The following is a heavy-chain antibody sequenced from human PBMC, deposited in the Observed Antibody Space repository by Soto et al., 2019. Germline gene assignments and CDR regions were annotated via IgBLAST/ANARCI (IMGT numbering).Heavy chain of an antibody. V-gene: IGHV4-61*01. CDR3: ASGTYCGGDCYPLDY. CDR1: GGSVSSGSYY. Sequence: QVQLQESGPGLVKPSGTLSLICTVSGGSVSSGSYYWSWIRQPPGKGLEWIGYIYYSGSTNYNPSLKSRVTISVDTSKNQFSLKLSSVTAADTAVYYCASGTYCGGDCYPLDYWGQGTLVTVSS. CDR2: IYYSGST. D-gene: IGHD2-21*02. J-gene: IGHJ4*02.